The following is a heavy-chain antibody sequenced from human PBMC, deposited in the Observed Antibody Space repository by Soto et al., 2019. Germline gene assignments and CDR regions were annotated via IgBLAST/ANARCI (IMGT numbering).Heavy chain of an antibody. CDR2: IYYSGST. Sequence: SETLSLTCTVSGGSVISGSYYCIWIRQPPWNGLEWIGYIYYSGSTNYNPSLKSRVTISVDTSKNQFSLKLSSVTAADTAVYYCARDLSYYDSSGYYGGNWFDPWGQGTLVTVSS. D-gene: IGHD3-22*01. CDR1: GGSVISGSYY. V-gene: IGHV4-61*01. CDR3: ARDLSYYDSSGYYGGNWFDP. J-gene: IGHJ5*02.